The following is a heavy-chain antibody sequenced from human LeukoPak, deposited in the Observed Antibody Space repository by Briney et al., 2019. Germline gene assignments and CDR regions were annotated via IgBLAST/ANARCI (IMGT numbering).Heavy chain of an antibody. CDR2: ISSSSSYI. CDR1: GFTFSSYS. J-gene: IGHJ3*02. Sequence: PGGSLRLSCAASGFTFSSYSMNWVRQAPGKGLEWVSSISSSSSYIYYADSVKGRFTISRDNAKNSLYLQMNSLSAEDTAVYYCAREQPLFAFDIWGQGTMVTVSS. D-gene: IGHD5-18*01. V-gene: IGHV3-21*01. CDR3: AREQPLFAFDI.